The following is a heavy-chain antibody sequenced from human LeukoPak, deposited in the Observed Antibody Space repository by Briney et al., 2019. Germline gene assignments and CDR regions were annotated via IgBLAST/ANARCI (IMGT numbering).Heavy chain of an antibody. D-gene: IGHD3-22*01. V-gene: IGHV3-74*03. Sequence: GGSLRLSCAVSGFTFSSYWIHWVRQAPGKGLVWVSCINSDGSITTYADSVKGRFTISRDNAKNTLYLQMNSLRAEVTAVYYCARGIGHDTGDYWGQGTLVTVSS. CDR3: ARGIGHDTGDY. J-gene: IGHJ4*02. CDR2: INSDGSIT. CDR1: GFTFSSYW.